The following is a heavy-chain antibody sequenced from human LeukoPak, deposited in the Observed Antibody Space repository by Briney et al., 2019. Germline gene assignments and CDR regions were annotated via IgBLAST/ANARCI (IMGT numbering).Heavy chain of an antibody. D-gene: IGHD3-3*01. J-gene: IGHJ6*02. CDR2: IIPILGIA. CDR1: GGTFSSYA. Sequence: ASVKVSCKASGGTFSSYAISWVRQAPGQGLEWMGGIIPILGIANYAQKFQGRVTITADKSTSTAYMELSSLRSEDTAVYYCARDPHDKEYDFWSGYYGMDVWGQGTTVTVSS. V-gene: IGHV1-69*04. CDR3: ARDPHDKEYDFWSGYYGMDV.